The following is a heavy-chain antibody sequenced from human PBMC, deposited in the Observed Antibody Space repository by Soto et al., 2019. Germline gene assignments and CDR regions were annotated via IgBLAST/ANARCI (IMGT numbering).Heavy chain of an antibody. J-gene: IGHJ4*02. CDR2: IYYSGST. D-gene: IGHD4-17*01. Sequence: QVQLQESGPGLVKPSQTLSLTCTVSGGSISTGGYYWTWIRQHPGKGLEWIGYIYYSGSTYYNPSLKSRVTISVDTSKNQSSLKLSSVTAADTPVYYCARGLSVTLFDNWGQGTLVTVSS. V-gene: IGHV4-31*03. CDR1: GGSISTGGYY. CDR3: ARGLSVTLFDN.